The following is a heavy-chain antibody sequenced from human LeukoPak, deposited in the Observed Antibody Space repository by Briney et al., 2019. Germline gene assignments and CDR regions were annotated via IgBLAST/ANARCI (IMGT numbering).Heavy chain of an antibody. D-gene: IGHD3-22*01. V-gene: IGHV3-53*01. CDR2: IYSGGST. J-gene: IGHJ4*02. Sequence: PGGSLRLSCAASGFTVSSNYMSWVRQAPGKGLEWVSVIYSGGSTYYADSVKGRFTISRDNSKNTLYLQMNSLRAEDTAVYCCARDGYYDSSGYYPPGDYWGQGTLVTVSS. CDR1: GFTVSSNY. CDR3: ARDGYYDSSGYYPPGDY.